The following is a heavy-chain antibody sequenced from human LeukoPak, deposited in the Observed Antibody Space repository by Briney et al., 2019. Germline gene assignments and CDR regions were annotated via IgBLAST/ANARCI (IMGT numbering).Heavy chain of an antibody. CDR3: ARKTPNSGSYSGAFDI. D-gene: IGHD1-26*01. J-gene: IGHJ3*02. V-gene: IGHV4-61*10. CDR2: IYYSGST. CDR1: GGSISSGSNY. Sequence: SQTLSLTCTVSGGSISSGSNYWSWIRQPAGKGLEWIGYIYYSGSTNYNPSLKSRVTISVDTSKNQFSLKLSSVTAADTAVYYCARKTPNSGSYSGAFDIWGQGTMVTVSS.